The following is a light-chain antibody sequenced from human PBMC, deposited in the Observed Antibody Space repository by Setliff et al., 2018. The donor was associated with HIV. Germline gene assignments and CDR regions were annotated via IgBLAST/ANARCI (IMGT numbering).Light chain of an antibody. J-gene: IGLJ1*01. V-gene: IGLV2-23*02. Sequence: QSALAQPASVSGSPGQSITISCTGTSSNVGSYNLVSWCQQHPGKAPKLMIYEVSKRPSGVSNRFSGSKSGNTASLTISGLQAEDEADYYCCSYAGSSTFVFGTGTKVTGL. CDR2: EVS. CDR3: CSYAGSSTFV. CDR1: SSNVGSYNL.